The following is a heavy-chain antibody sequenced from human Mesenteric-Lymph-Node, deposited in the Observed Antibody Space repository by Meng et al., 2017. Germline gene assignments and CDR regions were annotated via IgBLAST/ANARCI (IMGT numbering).Heavy chain of an antibody. Sequence: GGSLRLSCAASGFTFSTYWMVWVRQAPGKGLEWVANIKPDGSEGYYGGSVKGRFTISRDNAENSLYLQMNSLKVEDTAVYYCASRRYSSSWYYFDYWGQGTLVTVSS. J-gene: IGHJ4*02. CDR2: IKPDGSEG. CDR1: GFTFSTYW. V-gene: IGHV3-7*01. CDR3: ASRRYSSSWYYFDY. D-gene: IGHD6-13*01.